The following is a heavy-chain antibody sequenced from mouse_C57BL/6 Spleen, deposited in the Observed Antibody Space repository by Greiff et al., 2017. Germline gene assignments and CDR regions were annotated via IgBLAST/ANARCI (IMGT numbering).Heavy chain of an antibody. CDR1: GFSLTSYA. CDR2: IWTGGGT. D-gene: IGHD2-4*01. CDR3: ARNLGSDDYDWFAY. Sequence: VQLQQSGPGLVAPSQSLSITCTVSGFSLTSYAISWVRQPPGKGLEWLGVIWTGGGTNYNSALKSRLSISKDNSKSQVFLKMNSLQTDDTARYYCARNLGSDDYDWFAYWGQGTLVTVSA. J-gene: IGHJ3*01. V-gene: IGHV2-9-1*01.